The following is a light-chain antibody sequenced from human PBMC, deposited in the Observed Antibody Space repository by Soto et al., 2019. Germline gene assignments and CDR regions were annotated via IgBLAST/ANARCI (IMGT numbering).Light chain of an antibody. V-gene: IGLV2-23*01. J-gene: IGLJ2*01. Sequence: QSVLTQPASVSGSPGQSITISCTGSSSDVGRYNIVSWYQQHPGKAPKLMIYEGSQRPSGVSDRFSGSKSGNPASLTISWRQAEDEDDYYCCSYAGDRDLIFGGGTKVTVI. CDR1: SSDVGRYNI. CDR2: EGS. CDR3: CSYAGDRDLI.